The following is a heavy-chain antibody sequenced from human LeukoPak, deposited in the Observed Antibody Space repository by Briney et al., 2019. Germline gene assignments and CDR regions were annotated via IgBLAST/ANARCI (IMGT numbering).Heavy chain of an antibody. J-gene: IGHJ4*02. Sequence: PSETLSLTCTASGGSISSSSYYWGWIRQPPGKGLEWIGSIYYSGSTYYNPSLKSRVTISVDTSKNQFSLKLSSVTAADTAVYYCARAPDHYASLPFDYWGQGTLVTVSS. CDR1: GGSISSSSYY. D-gene: IGHD3-16*01. CDR3: ARAPDHYASLPFDY. CDR2: IYYSGST. V-gene: IGHV4-39*07.